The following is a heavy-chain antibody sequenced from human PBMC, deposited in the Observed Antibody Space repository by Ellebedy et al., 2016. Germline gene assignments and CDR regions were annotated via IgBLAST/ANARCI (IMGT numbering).Heavy chain of an antibody. CDR3: ARGVGSGWFDP. J-gene: IGHJ5*02. CDR2: INQNGDDT. D-gene: IGHD2-15*01. V-gene: IGHV3-21*04. CDR1: GFSFNSHA. Sequence: GGSLRLSCAASGFSFNSHAMNWVRQAPGKGLEWVSSINQNGDDTYYADSVKGRFTISRDNAKNSLYLQMSSLRPEDTAVYYCARGVGSGWFDPWGQGTLVTVTS.